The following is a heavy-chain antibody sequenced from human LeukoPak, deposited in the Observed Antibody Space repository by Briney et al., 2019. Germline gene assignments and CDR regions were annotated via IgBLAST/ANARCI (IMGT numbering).Heavy chain of an antibody. J-gene: IGHJ6*02. CDR2: IWYDGSNK. D-gene: IGHD3-22*01. V-gene: IGHV3-33*01. Sequence: GGSLRLSCAASGFTFSSYGMHWVRQAPGKGLEWVAVIWYDGSNKYYANSVKGRFTISRDNSKNTLYLQMNSLRAEDTAVYYCARDLTDSSGYYYYYYGMDVWGQGTTVTVSS. CDR1: GFTFSSYG. CDR3: ARDLTDSSGYYYYYYGMDV.